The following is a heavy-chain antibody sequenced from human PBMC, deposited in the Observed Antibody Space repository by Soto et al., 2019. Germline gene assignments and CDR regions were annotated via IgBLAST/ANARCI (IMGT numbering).Heavy chain of an antibody. V-gene: IGHV3-7*04. CDR2: TNQDGSEK. Sequence: EDQLVESGGGLVQPGGSLRLTCAVSGFSFRSDWMNWVRQAPGKGLEWVAHTNQDGSEKYYLDSVKGRFTIFRDNAKNSLYLQMNSLRDEDTAVYYCSGGVGDAIWGQGTLVTVSS. J-gene: IGHJ4*02. CDR1: GFSFRSDW. CDR3: SGGVGDAI. D-gene: IGHD1-26*01.